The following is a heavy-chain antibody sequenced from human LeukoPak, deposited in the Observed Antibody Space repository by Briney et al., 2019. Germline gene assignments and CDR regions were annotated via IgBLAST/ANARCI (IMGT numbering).Heavy chain of an antibody. J-gene: IGHJ4*02. CDR3: ARGSPASGRFPFEF. D-gene: IGHD3-3*01. CDR2: INPNTGEK. V-gene: IGHV1-2*02. Sequence: ASVKVSCKPSGYIFTDYYIHWVRQAPGQGLEWMAWINPNTGEKRYSQKFQDRVILSSARSTGTAYLEMDGLTSDDTAIYYCARGSPASGRFPFEFWGQGTLVTVSS. CDR1: GYIFTDYY.